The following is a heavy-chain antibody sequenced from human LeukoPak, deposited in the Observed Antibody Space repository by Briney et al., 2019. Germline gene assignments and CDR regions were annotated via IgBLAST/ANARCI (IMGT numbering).Heavy chain of an antibody. Sequence: SVKVSCKVSGYTLTELSMHWVRQAPGQGLEWMGRIIPILGIANYAQKFQGRVTIIADKSTSTAYMELSSLRSEDTAVYYCARDKDYDSSGYYYLLFGYWGQGTLVTVSS. CDR1: GYTLTELS. V-gene: IGHV1-69*04. CDR3: ARDKDYDSSGYYYLLFGY. D-gene: IGHD3-22*01. J-gene: IGHJ4*02. CDR2: IIPILGIA.